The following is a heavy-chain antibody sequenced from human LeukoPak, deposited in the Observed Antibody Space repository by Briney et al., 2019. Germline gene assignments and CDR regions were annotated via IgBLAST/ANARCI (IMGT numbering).Heavy chain of an antibody. CDR3: AILYYGDHTFDY. J-gene: IGHJ4*02. CDR1: GGSISSYY. CDR2: IYYSGST. V-gene: IGHV4-59*01. Sequence: SETLSLTCTVSGGSISSYYWSWIRQPPGKGLEGIGYIYYSGSTNYNPSLKSRVTISVDTSTNQFSLKLCSVTAADTAVYYCAILYYGDHTFDYWGQGTLVTVSS. D-gene: IGHD4-17*01.